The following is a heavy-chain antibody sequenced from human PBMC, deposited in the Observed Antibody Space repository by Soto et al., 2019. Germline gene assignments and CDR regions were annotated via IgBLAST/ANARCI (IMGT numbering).Heavy chain of an antibody. CDR2: IYHSGST. CDR1: GGSISSSNW. Sequence: ASETLSLTCAVSGGSISSSNWWSWFLQPPGKGLEWIGEIYHSGSTNYNPSLKSRVTISVDKSKNQFSLKLSSVTAADTAVYYCARVITMVRGVMDYWGQGTLVTVSS. J-gene: IGHJ4*02. CDR3: ARVITMVRGVMDY. D-gene: IGHD3-10*01. V-gene: IGHV4-4*02.